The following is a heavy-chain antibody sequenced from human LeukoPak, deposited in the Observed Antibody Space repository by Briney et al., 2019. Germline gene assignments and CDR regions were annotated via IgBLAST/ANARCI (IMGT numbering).Heavy chain of an antibody. CDR2: LNEDGGYT. CDR3: ARDAGGAWPFDY. J-gene: IGHJ4*02. V-gene: IGHV3-23*01. D-gene: IGHD4-17*01. CDR1: GFTFSRYA. Sequence: PGGSLRLSCAASGFTFSRYAMSWVRQAPGKGLAWVSGLNEDGGYTYYADSVKGRFTISRDNSENTLYLQMNSLRAEDTAIYYCARDAGGAWPFDYWGQGTRVIVSS.